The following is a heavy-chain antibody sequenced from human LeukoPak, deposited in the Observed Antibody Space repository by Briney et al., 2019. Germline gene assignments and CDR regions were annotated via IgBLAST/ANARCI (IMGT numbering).Heavy chain of an antibody. CDR1: GYSFTGYS. CDR2: INPNSGGT. J-gene: IGHJ5*02. D-gene: IGHD3-10*01. V-gene: IGHV1-2*02. CDR3: ARGGDVLLWFGDMNH. Sequence: ASVKVSCKASGYSFTGYSMHWVRQAPGQGLEWMGWINPNSGGTNYAQKFQGRVTMTRDTSISTAYMELSRLRSDDTAVYYCARGGDVLLWFGDMNHWGQGTLVTVSS.